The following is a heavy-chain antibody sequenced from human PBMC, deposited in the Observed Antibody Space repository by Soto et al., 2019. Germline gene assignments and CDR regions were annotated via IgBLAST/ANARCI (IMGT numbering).Heavy chain of an antibody. D-gene: IGHD3-10*01. Sequence: SETLSLTCTVSGGSIRSYYWSWIRQPPGKGLEWIGYIYYSGSTNYNPSLKSRVTISVDTSKNQFSLKLSSVTAADTAVYYCARNYGPGYTFDYWGQGTLVTVSS. CDR2: IYYSGST. CDR1: GGSIRSYY. J-gene: IGHJ4*02. V-gene: IGHV4-59*08. CDR3: ARNYGPGYTFDY.